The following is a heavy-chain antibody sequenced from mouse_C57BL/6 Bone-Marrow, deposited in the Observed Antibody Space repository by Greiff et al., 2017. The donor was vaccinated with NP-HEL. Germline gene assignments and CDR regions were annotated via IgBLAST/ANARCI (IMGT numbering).Heavy chain of an antibody. J-gene: IGHJ4*01. CDR2: IYPGSGNT. Sequence: VQLQESGPELVKPGASVKISCKASGYSFTSYYIHWVKQRPGQGLEWIGWIYPGSGNTKYNEKFKGKATLTADTSSSTAYMQLSSLTSEDSAVYYCARSPLAMDYWGQGTSVTVSS. V-gene: IGHV1-66*01. CDR1: GYSFTSYY. CDR3: ARSPLAMDY.